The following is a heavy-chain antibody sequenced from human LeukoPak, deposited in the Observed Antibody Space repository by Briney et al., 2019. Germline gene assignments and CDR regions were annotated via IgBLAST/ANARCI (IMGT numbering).Heavy chain of an antibody. CDR2: INSDGSST. J-gene: IGHJ4*02. CDR1: GFTFRNYW. V-gene: IGHV3-74*01. Sequence: GGSLRLSCAASGFTFRNYWMHWVRQAPGKGLVWVSRINSDGSSTTYADSVKGRFTMSRDNAKNTLYLQMNSLRAEDTAVYYCARGGFGIVVVSAIDYWGQRTLVTVSS. D-gene: IGHD2-21*01. CDR3: ARGGFGIVVVSAIDY.